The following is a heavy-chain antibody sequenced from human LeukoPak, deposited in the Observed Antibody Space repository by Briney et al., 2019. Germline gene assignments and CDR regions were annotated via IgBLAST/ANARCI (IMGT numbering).Heavy chain of an antibody. D-gene: IGHD1/OR15-1a*01. Sequence: PGGSLTFTSSGSGFTCCNISLERDRQAPGKGLEWVTFIRTDGSNKYYADSVKGRFTISRDNSKNTLYLQMNSLRAEETAVDYCFVSDDDHNLNNGPGRQGTLVTVSS. CDR1: GFTCCNIS. CDR3: FVSDDDHNLNNGP. J-gene: IGHJ5*02. CDR2: IRTDGSNK. V-gene: IGHV3-30*02.